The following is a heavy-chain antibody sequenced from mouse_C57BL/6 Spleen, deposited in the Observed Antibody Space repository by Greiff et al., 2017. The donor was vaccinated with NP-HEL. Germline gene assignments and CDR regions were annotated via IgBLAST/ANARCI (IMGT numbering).Heavy chain of an antibody. CDR1: GYTFTSYW. CDR2: IDPSDSYT. V-gene: IGHV1-69*01. J-gene: IGHJ2*01. Sequence: VQLQQSGAELVMPGASVKLSCKASGYTFTSYWMHWVKQRPGQGLEWIGEIDPSDSYTNYNQKFKGKSTLTVYKSSSTAYMQLSSLTSEDSAVYYCARWGTTDYWGQGTTLTVSS. D-gene: IGHD1-1*01. CDR3: ARWGTTDY.